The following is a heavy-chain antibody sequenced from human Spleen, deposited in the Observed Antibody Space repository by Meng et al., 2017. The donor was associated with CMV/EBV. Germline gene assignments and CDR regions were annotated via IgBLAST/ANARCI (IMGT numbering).Heavy chain of an antibody. V-gene: IGHV2-5*01. Sequence: TCTFSGFSLSTNGVGVGWIRQPPGKALEWLALIYGNDDKGYNPSLKTRLTITKDTSTNQVVLIMTNMDPVDTATYYCAHGDYSRSFDSWGQGTLVTVSS. CDR1: GFSLSTNGVG. CDR3: AHGDYSRSFDS. D-gene: IGHD4-11*01. J-gene: IGHJ5*01. CDR2: IYGNDDK.